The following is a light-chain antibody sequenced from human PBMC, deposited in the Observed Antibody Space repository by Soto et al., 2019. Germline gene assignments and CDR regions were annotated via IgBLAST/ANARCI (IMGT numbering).Light chain of an antibody. J-gene: IGKJ4*01. CDR3: QQRSSWALT. V-gene: IGKV3-11*01. CDR2: DAS. CDR1: QSVSSY. Sequence: EIVLTPSPATLYLSPGERATLSCWASQSVSSYLAWYQQKPGQDPRLLIYDASNRATDVPPRFRGSGSGTDFILTISRLEPEDFAVYYCQQRSSWALTVGGGTKVEI.